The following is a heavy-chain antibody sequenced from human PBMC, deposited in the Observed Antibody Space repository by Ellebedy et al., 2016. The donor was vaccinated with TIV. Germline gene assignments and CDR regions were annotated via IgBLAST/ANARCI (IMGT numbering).Heavy chain of an antibody. V-gene: IGHV3-7*01. CDR1: GFSFRSYW. CDR2: IYQDGSNQ. J-gene: IGHJ5*02. CDR3: ARRGSYGDYAVQINSWFDR. D-gene: IGHD4-17*01. Sequence: PGGSLRLSCVASGFSFRSYWMSWVRQAPGKGLEWVANIYQDGSNQYYVDSVKGRFTISRDNANKSLFLQMNSLRGEDTAVDYCARRGSYGDYAVQINSWFDRWGRGTLVTVSS.